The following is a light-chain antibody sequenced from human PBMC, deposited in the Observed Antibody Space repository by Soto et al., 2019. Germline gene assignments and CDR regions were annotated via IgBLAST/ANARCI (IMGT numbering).Light chain of an antibody. J-gene: IGLJ2*01. Sequence: QSALTQPPSAPGSPGQSVTISCTGSSSDVGGYNYVSWYQQHPGKAPKLMIYDVSKRPSGVPDRFSGSKSGNTASLTVSGLQAEDEADYYCSSYAGSNIVVFGGGTKVTVL. CDR2: DVS. CDR1: SSDVGGYNY. CDR3: SSYAGSNIVV. V-gene: IGLV2-8*01.